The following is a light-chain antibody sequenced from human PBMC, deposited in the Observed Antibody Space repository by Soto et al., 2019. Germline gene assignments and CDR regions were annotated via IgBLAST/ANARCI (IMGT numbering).Light chain of an antibody. CDR1: QSVTTPN. J-gene: IGKJ1*01. Sequence: EMLLPQSPGTLSLSPGERATLSGRAIQSVTTPNLAWYQQRPGQAPRLLIYAASSRATGIPDRFSGSGSGTDFTLTISRLEPEDFAVYYCQQYGSSPRTFGQGTKVEIK. V-gene: IGKV3-20*01. CDR2: AAS. CDR3: QQYGSSPRT.